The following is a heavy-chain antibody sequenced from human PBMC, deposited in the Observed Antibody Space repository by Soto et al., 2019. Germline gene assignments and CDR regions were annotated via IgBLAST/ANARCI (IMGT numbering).Heavy chain of an antibody. D-gene: IGHD1-26*01. CDR2: ISYDGSNK. V-gene: IGHV3-30*18. CDR1: GFTFSSYG. Sequence: GGSLRLSCAASGFTFSSYGMHWVRQAPGKGLEWVAVISYDGSNKYYADSVKGRFTISRDNSKNTLYLQMNSLRAEDTAVYYCAKDLGSGSYYVFYYYYGMDVWGQGTTVTVYS. J-gene: IGHJ6*02. CDR3: AKDLGSGSYYVFYYYYGMDV.